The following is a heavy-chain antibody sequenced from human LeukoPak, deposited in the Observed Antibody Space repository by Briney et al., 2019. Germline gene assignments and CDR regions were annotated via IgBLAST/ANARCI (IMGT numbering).Heavy chain of an antibody. CDR2: ISDSGGNT. CDR1: GFTFSSYA. CDR3: AKDGFRGDCIGGSCYPFDP. D-gene: IGHD2-15*01. V-gene: IGHV3-23*01. Sequence: GGSLRLSCAASGFTFSSYAMSWVRQAPGKGPEWVSTISDSGGNTYYADSVKGRFIISRDNSKNTLYLQMNSLRAEDTALYYCAKDGFRGDCIGGSCYPFDPWGQGTLVTVSS. J-gene: IGHJ5*02.